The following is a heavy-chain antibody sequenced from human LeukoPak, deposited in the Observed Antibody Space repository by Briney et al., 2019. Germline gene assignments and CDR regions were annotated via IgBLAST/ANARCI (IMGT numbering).Heavy chain of an antibody. V-gene: IGHV1-2*02. CDR3: ATVWFGDRLMGGYFQH. D-gene: IGHD3-10*01. Sequence: GASVKVSCKAPGYTFTGYYMHWVRQAPGQGLEWMGWINPNSGGTNYAQKFQGRVTMTRDTSISTAYMELSSLRSEDTAVYYCATVWFGDRLMGGYFQHWGQGTLVTVSS. CDR2: INPNSGGT. CDR1: GYTFTGYY. J-gene: IGHJ1*01.